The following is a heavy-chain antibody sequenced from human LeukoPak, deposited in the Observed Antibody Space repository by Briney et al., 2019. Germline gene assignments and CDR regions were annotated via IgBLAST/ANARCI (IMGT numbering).Heavy chain of an antibody. CDR3: ARGTVTMDY. CDR1: GFTFSDYG. J-gene: IGHJ4*02. V-gene: IGHV3-48*01. D-gene: IGHD4-17*01. Sequence: GGSLRLSCVASGFTFSDYGMNWVRQAPGKGLEWVSHISSISSTIKYGDSVKGRFTISRDNAKNSLYLQMNSLRAEDTAVYYCARGTVTMDYWGRGTLVTVSS. CDR2: ISSISSTI.